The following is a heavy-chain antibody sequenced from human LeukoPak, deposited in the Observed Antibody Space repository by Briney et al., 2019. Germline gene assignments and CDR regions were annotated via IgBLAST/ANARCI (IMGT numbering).Heavy chain of an antibody. CDR3: ASKRWVQLPYSDC. CDR1: GLTFSSYG. J-gene: IGHJ4*02. V-gene: IGHV3-23*01. Sequence: GGSLRLSCVASGLTFSSYGMSWVRQAPGKGLEWVSAISGSGYSTYYADSVKGRFIISRDNSKNTLYLQMNSLRAEDTAVYYFASKRWVQLPYSDCWGQGTLVTVSS. D-gene: IGHD5-24*01. CDR2: ISGSGYST.